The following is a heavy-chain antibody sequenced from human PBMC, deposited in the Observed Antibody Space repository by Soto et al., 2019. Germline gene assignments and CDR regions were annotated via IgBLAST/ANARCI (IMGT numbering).Heavy chain of an antibody. J-gene: IGHJ6*02. CDR3: ARGNQVEALYGMDV. CDR2: INPNSGGT. Sequence: ASVKVSCKASGYTFTGYYMHWVRQAPGQGLEWMGWINPNSGGTNYAQKFQGWVTMTRDTSISTAYMELSRLRSDDTAVYYCARGNQVEALYGMDVWGQGTTVTVSS. V-gene: IGHV1-2*04. CDR1: GYTFTGYY.